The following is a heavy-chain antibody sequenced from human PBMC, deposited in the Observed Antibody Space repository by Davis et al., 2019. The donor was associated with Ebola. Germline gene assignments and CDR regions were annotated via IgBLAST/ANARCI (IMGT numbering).Heavy chain of an antibody. J-gene: IGHJ6*04. Sequence: GESLKISCAASGFTFSSYAMHWVRQAPGKGLEWVAVISYDGSNKYYADSVKGRFTISRDNSKNSLYLQMNSLRAEDTAVYYCARAGGYDILTGTPYHYHAMDVWGKGTTVTVSS. CDR1: GFTFSSYA. V-gene: IGHV3-30-3*01. D-gene: IGHD3-9*01. CDR2: ISYDGSNK. CDR3: ARAGGYDILTGTPYHYHAMDV.